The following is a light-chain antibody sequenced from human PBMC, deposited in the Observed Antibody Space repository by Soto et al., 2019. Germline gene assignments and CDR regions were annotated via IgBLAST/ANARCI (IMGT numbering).Light chain of an antibody. CDR2: SAS. CDR1: QSLGSGY. J-gene: IGKJ4*01. CDR3: QQRSNWPLT. V-gene: IGKV3D-20*02. Sequence: GERATLSFRARQSLGSGYLAWYQKNSGQDPRILIYSASTRATGIPDRFSGSVSGTDYSLTLSRLETEDFAVYDCQQRSNWPLTSGDRAKLDI.